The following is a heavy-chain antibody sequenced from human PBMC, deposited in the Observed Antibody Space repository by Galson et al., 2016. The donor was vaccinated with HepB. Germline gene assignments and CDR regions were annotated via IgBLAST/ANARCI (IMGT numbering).Heavy chain of an antibody. V-gene: IGHV4-39*01. CDR3: ARHGPMVDGLVTRSHWFDT. Sequence: SETLSLTCSVSGGSVRSSIYYWAWIRQPPGKGLEWIGGVYYSGTTYYNPSLRSRLTMSVDTSKNQFSLLLGSVTAADTAVYYCARHGPMVDGLVTRSHWFDTWGQGTPVTVSS. J-gene: IGHJ5*02. D-gene: IGHD3/OR15-3a*01. CDR1: GGSVRSSIYY. CDR2: VYYSGTT.